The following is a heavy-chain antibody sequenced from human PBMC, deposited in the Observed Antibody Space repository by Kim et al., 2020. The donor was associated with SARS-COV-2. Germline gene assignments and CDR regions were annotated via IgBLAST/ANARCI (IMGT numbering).Heavy chain of an antibody. CDR3: ARLPRGVIYGYLDF. CDR1: GDSISVNY. J-gene: IGHJ4*02. Sequence: SETLSLTCTVSGDSISVNYWTWIRQPPGKGLEWIADIEYGRRTKKNPSLESRVTISGDASTNQFSLTLSSVTAADTAVYYCARLPRGVIYGYLDFWGQGKLVTVSS. CDR2: IEYGRRT. V-gene: IGHV4-59*01. D-gene: IGHD3-10*01.